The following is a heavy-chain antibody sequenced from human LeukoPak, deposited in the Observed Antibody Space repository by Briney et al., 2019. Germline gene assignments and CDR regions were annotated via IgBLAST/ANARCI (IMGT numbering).Heavy chain of an antibody. V-gene: IGHV3-33*01. CDR1: GFALKKYA. Sequence: GGPRRLSCLAPGFALKKYAVTWFGKAPAKGREGVAVIWYDGSYEYYADSVKGRLAISRDNDKNTVNLQMNSLRVEDTAVYYCARDGSGLAVRGWFDFWGRGTVVTVSS. CDR3: ARDGSGLAVRGWFDF. CDR2: IWYDGSYE. J-gene: IGHJ5*01. D-gene: IGHD3-10*01.